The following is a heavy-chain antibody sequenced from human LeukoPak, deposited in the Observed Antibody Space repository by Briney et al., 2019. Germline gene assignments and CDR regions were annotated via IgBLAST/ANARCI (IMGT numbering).Heavy chain of an antibody. CDR2: ISSSGDTI. CDR3: AREANYYGSGSYFEGTFDY. Sequence: GGSLRLSCAASGFTFSSYEMNWVRQAPGKGLEWVSYISSSGDTIHYADSVKGRFTISRDNAKNSLYLQMNSLRAEDTAVYYCAREANYYGSGSYFEGTFDYWGQGSLVTVSS. CDR1: GFTFSSYE. D-gene: IGHD3-10*01. J-gene: IGHJ4*02. V-gene: IGHV3-48*03.